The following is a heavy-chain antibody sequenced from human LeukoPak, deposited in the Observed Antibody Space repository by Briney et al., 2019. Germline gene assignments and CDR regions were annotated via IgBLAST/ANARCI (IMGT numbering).Heavy chain of an antibody. CDR2: ISSSSSYI. Sequence: GGSLRLSCAASGFTFSSYSMNWVRQAPGKGLEWVSSISSSSSYIYYADSVKGRFTISRDNAKNSLYLQMNSLRAEDTAVYYCANLNAPYWGNFDYWGQGTLVTVSS. J-gene: IGHJ4*02. CDR3: ANLNAPYWGNFDY. CDR1: GFTFSSYS. V-gene: IGHV3-21*04. D-gene: IGHD3-16*01.